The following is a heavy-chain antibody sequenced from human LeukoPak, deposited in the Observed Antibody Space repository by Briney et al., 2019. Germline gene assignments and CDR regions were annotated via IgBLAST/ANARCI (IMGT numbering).Heavy chain of an antibody. CDR3: ARGDRSGSYYWYFDL. CDR2: IYQSGRT. J-gene: IGHJ2*01. V-gene: IGHV4-30-2*01. D-gene: IGHD3-22*01. Sequence: SETLSLTCGVSGGSISSGDYSWSWIPQPPGKGLXWTXHIYQSGRTYYNPSLKSRVTISLERAENQFSLKLSSVTAADTAVYYCARGDRSGSYYWYFDLWGRGTLVTVSS. CDR1: GGSISSGDYS.